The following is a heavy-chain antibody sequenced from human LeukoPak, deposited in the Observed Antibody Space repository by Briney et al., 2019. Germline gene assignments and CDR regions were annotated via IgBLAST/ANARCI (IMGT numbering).Heavy chain of an antibody. D-gene: IGHD5-24*01. V-gene: IGHV3-30*04. CDR1: GFTFSRSA. Sequence: PGGSLRLSCAASGFTFSRSAMHWVRQPTGKGLEWMAVISNDGMRKFHADSVKGRFTISRDNSKNTLYLQMDSLATEDTALYYCARRRDGYNPELDYWGQGTLVTVSS. CDR3: ARRRDGYNPELDY. J-gene: IGHJ4*02. CDR2: ISNDGMRK.